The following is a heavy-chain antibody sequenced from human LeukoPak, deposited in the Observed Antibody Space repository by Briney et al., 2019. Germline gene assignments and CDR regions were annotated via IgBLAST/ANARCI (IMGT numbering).Heavy chain of an antibody. CDR2: FDPEDGET. V-gene: IGHV1-24*01. J-gene: IGHJ4*02. D-gene: IGHD3-10*01. CDR3: ATDFGEAMVRGVITPGAFDY. CDR1: GYTLTELS. Sequence: GASVKVSCKVSGYTLTELSMHWVRQAPGKGLEWMGGFDPEDGETIYAQKFQGRVTMTEDTSTDTAYMELSSLRSEDTGVYYCATDFGEAMVRGVITPGAFDYWGQGTLVTVSS.